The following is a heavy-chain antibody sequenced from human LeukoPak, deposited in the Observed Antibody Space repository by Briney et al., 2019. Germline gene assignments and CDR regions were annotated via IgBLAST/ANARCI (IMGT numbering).Heavy chain of an antibody. V-gene: IGHV3-48*03. D-gene: IGHD2-2*01. J-gene: IGHJ6*03. CDR2: ISSSGSTI. Sequence: PGGSLRLPCAASGFTFSSYEMNWVRQAPGKGLEWVSYISSSGSTIYYADSVKGRFTISRDNAKNSLYLQMNSLRAEDTAVYYCARVQYCSSTSCYRGGDYYYYMDVWGKGTTVTVSS. CDR3: ARVQYCSSTSCYRGGDYYYYMDV. CDR1: GFTFSSYE.